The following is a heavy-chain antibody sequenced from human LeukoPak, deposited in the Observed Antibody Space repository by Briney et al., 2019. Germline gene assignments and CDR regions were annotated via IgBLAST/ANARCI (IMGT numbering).Heavy chain of an antibody. D-gene: IGHD2-15*01. V-gene: IGHV4-31*02. CDR1: DGSISNSGGFY. CDR2: ISYRGST. Sequence: SQTLSLTCTVSDGSISNSGGFYWSWIRQHPGDGLEWIGFISYRGSTYYNPSLKSRVSMSDDTSRSQFSLRLTSVTDEDTAVYYCARISQSSGGFYYWGQGTLVTVSS. CDR3: ARISQSSGGFYY. J-gene: IGHJ4*02.